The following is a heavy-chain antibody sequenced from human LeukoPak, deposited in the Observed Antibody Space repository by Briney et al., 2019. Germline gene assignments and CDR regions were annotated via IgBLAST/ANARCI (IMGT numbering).Heavy chain of an antibody. Sequence: GGSLRLSCAASGVTFSNYWMSWVRQTPGKGLDWVANIKEDGSDKYYVDSLKGRFTISRDNAKNSLYLQMNSLRAEDTAVYYCAKDRTRQAYWGQGTLVTVSS. V-gene: IGHV3-7*03. J-gene: IGHJ4*02. D-gene: IGHD3-3*01. CDR2: IKEDGSDK. CDR3: AKDRTRQAY. CDR1: GVTFSNYW.